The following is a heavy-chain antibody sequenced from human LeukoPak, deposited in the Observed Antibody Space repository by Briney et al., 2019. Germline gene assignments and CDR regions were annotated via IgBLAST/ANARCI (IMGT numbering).Heavy chain of an antibody. CDR3: ATPRFLTYYYDSSGLDWYFDL. Sequence: GASVKVSCKASGYTFTSYGISWVRQAPGQGLEWMGWISAYNGNTNYAQKLQGRVTITADKSTSTAYMELSSLRSEDTAVYYCATPRFLTYYYDSSGLDWYFDLWGRGTLVTVSS. CDR1: GYTFTSYG. CDR2: ISAYNGNT. J-gene: IGHJ2*01. V-gene: IGHV1-18*01. D-gene: IGHD3-22*01.